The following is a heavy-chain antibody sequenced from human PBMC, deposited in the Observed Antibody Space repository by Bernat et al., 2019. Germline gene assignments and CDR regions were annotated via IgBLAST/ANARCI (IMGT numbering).Heavy chain of an antibody. J-gene: IGHJ4*02. CDR3: ANFFIGFWAYSSGWYSFGSFDY. D-gene: IGHD6-19*01. CDR1: GFTFSSYA. Sequence: EVQLLESGGGLVQPGGSLRLSCAASGFTFSSYAMSWVRRAPGKGLEWVSAISGSGGSTYYADSVKGRFTISRDNSKNTLYLQMNSLRAEDTAVYYCANFFIGFWAYSSGWYSFGSFDYWGQGTLVTVSS. V-gene: IGHV3-23*01. CDR2: ISGSGGST.